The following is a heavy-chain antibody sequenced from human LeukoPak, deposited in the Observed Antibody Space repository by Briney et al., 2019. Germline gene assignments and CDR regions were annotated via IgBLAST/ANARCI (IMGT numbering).Heavy chain of an antibody. CDR2: ISWNSGTI. J-gene: IGHJ4*02. V-gene: IGHV3-9*01. Sequence: QTGGSLRLSCAASGLTFDDHAMHWVRQAPGQGLQWVSDISWNSGTIAYADSVKGRFTISRDNAKNSLNLQMNSLRPEDTAVYYCAKDVGGRSPLYYFDYWGQGTLVTVSS. D-gene: IGHD2-2*02. CDR1: GLTFDDHA. CDR3: AKDVGGRSPLYYFDY.